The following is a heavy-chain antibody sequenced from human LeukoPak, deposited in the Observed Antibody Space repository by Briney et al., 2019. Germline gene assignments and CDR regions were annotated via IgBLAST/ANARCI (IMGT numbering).Heavy chain of an antibody. J-gene: IGHJ4*02. CDR2: IIPIFGTA. V-gene: IGHV1-69*13. CDR3: ARSYDFWSGYYYFDY. D-gene: IGHD3-3*01. CDR1: GGTFSSYA. Sequence: SVKVSCKASGGTFSSYAISWVRQAPGQGLEWMGGIIPIFGTANYAQKFQGRVTITADESTSTAYMELSSLRSEDTAVYYCARSYDFWSGYYYFDYWGQGTLVTVSS.